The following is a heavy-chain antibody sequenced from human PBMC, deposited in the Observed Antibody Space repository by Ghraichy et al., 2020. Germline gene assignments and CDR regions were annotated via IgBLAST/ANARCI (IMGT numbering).Heavy chain of an antibody. Sequence: GESLNISCAASGFTFSSYSMNWVRQAPGKGLEWVSSISSSSSSIYYADSLKGRLTISRDNGKNSLYLQMNSLSTEDTALYYCARNLYGITASYYYYGMDVWGQGTTVNVSS. CDR2: ISSSSSSI. D-gene: IGHD1-20*01. V-gene: IGHV3-21*01. CDR1: GFTFSSYS. CDR3: ARNLYGITASYYYYGMDV. J-gene: IGHJ6*02.